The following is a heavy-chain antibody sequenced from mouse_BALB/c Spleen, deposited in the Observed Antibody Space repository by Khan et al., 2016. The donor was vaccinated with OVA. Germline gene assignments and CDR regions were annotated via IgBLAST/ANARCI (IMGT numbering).Heavy chain of an antibody. D-gene: IGHD1-1*01. CDR3: AIYHGYFDV. J-gene: IGHJ1*01. Sequence: VQLQQSGPDLVKPEASVKISCKASGYSFTGYYLHWVKQSHGKSLEWIGRVNPNNGGTSYNQKFKGKAILTVDKSSNTAYMELRSLTSEDSAVYSCAIYHGYFDVWGAGTTVTVSS. CDR1: GYSFTGYY. V-gene: IGHV1-26*01. CDR2: VNPNNGGT.